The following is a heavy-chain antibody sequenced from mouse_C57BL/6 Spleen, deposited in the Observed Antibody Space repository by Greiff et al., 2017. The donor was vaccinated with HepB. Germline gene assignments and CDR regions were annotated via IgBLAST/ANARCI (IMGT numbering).Heavy chain of an antibody. CDR3: ARQDSNSFDY. V-gene: IGHV5-6*01. Sequence: EVQGVESGGDLVKPGGSLKLSCAASGFTFSSYGMSWVRQTPDKRLEWVATISSGGSYTYYPDSVKGRFTISRDNAKNTLYLQMSSLKSEDTAMYYCARQDSNSFDYWGQGTTLTVSS. J-gene: IGHJ2*01. CDR2: ISSGGSYT. CDR1: GFTFSSYG. D-gene: IGHD2-5*01.